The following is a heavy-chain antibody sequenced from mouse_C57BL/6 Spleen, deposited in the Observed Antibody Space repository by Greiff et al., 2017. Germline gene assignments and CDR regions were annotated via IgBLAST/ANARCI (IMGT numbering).Heavy chain of an antibody. J-gene: IGHJ3*01. CDR3: ARGGLRPFAY. D-gene: IGHD2-4*01. CDR1: GYTFTDYN. Sequence: DVKLVESGPELVKPGASVKIPCKASGYTFTDYNMDWVKQSHGKSLEWIGDINPNNGGTIYNQKFKGKATLTVDKSSSTAYMELRSLTSEDTAVYYCARGGLRPFAYWGQGTLVTVSA. CDR2: INPNNGGT. V-gene: IGHV1-18*01.